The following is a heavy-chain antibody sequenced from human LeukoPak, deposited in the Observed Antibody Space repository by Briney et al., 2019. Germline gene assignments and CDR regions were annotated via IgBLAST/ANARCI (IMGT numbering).Heavy chain of an antibody. CDR2: INHSGST. CDR3: ARGRHYDSSGYYLPPFDY. D-gene: IGHD3-22*01. Sequence: PSETLSLTCAVYGGSFSGYYWSWIRQPPGKGLEWIGEINHSGSTNYNPSLKSRVTISVDTSKNQFSLKLSSVTAADTAVYYCARGRHYDSSGYYLPPFDYWGQGTLVTVSS. CDR1: GGSFSGYY. J-gene: IGHJ4*02. V-gene: IGHV4-34*01.